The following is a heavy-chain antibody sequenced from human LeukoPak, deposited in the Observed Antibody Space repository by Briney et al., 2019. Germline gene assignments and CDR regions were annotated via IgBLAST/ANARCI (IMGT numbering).Heavy chain of an antibody. CDR3: ARAPYYYDSSGYHSDAFDY. Sequence: PSETLSLTCTVSGGSISSYYWSWIRQPPGKGLEWIGYIYYSGSTNYNPSLKSRVTISVDTSKNQFSLKLSSVTAADTAVYYCARAPYYYDSSGYHSDAFDYWGQGTLVTVSS. CDR2: IYYSGST. V-gene: IGHV4-59*01. D-gene: IGHD3-22*01. CDR1: GGSISSYY. J-gene: IGHJ4*02.